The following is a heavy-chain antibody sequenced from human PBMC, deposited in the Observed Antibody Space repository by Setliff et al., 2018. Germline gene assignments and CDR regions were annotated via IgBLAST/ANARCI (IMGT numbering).Heavy chain of an antibody. D-gene: IGHD3-10*01. CDR3: ARDRTYYGSGTYTRWFDY. CDR1: GGSVRSHY. CDR2: ILYSGDT. J-gene: IGHJ4*02. Sequence: SETLSLTCTVPGGSVRSHYWSWIRHSPGKGLEWIGFILYSGDTKSNPSLKSRVTMSVDTSKNQFSLQLSSVTAADTAVYYCARDRTYYGSGTYTRWFDYWGQGPLVTVSS. V-gene: IGHV4-59*02.